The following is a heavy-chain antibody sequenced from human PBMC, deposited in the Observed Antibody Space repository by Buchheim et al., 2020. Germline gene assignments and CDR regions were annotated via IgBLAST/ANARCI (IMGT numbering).Heavy chain of an antibody. D-gene: IGHD6-13*01. CDR2: ISGSGDRT. Sequence: QLLESGGGLVQPGGSLRLSCIVSGFSFSTYAIYWVRQAPGKGLEWVSVISGSGDRTYYPDSVKGRFTVSRDNSKNTLDLQLNSLRVEDTAGYYCAKQGKMAAPVPLYGMDVWGQGTT. CDR1: GFSFSTYA. CDR3: AKQGKMAAPVPLYGMDV. V-gene: IGHV3-23*01. J-gene: IGHJ6*02.